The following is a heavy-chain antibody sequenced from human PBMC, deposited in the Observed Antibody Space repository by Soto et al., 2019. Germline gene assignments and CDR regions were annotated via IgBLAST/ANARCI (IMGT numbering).Heavy chain of an antibody. CDR1: DVSVSGYTHY. CDR3: ARRRYFDTVDAFDI. D-gene: IGHD3-22*01. CDR2: IYYSGST. Sequence: QVQLQESGPGLVKPSETLSLTCTVSDVSVSGYTHYWTWIRQPPGRGLEWIGYIYYSGSTNYNPSLKTRVTISVDTSKNQFSLKLRSVTAADTAVYYCARRRYFDTVDAFDIWGQGTMVTVSS. J-gene: IGHJ3*02. V-gene: IGHV4-61*01.